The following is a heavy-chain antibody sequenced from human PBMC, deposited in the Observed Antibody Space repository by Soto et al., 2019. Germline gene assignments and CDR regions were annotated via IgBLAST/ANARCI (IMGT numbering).Heavy chain of an antibody. J-gene: IGHJ6*02. CDR2: IIPIFGTA. D-gene: IGHD4-17*01. Sequence: ASVKVSCKASGGTFSSYAISWVRQAPGQGLEWMGGIIPIFGTANYAQKFQGRVTITADESTSTAYMELSSLRSEDTAVYYCARADYSDDAGHYYYYYGMDVWGQGTTVTVSS. CDR3: ARADYSDDAGHYYYYYGMDV. V-gene: IGHV1-69*13. CDR1: GGTFSSYA.